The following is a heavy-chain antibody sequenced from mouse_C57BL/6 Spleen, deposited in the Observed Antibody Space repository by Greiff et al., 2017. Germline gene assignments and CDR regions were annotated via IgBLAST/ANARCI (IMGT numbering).Heavy chain of an antibody. V-gene: IGHV1-4*01. D-gene: IGHD2-5*01. Sequence: VQLQQSGAELARPGASVKMSCKASGYTFTSYTMHWVKQRPGQGLEWIGYINPSSGYPKYNQKFKDKATLTADKSSSTAYMQLSSLTSEDSAVYYCAREGAYYSNRYYAMDYWGQGTSVTVSS. CDR1: GYTFTSYT. CDR2: INPSSGYP. CDR3: AREGAYYSNRYYAMDY. J-gene: IGHJ4*01.